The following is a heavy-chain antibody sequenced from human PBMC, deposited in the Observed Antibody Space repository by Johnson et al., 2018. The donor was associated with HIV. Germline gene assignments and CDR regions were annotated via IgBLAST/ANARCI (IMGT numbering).Heavy chain of an antibody. Sequence: QVQLVESGGGLVKPGGSLRLSCAASGFTFSDYYMSWIRQAPGKGLEWVSYISSSGSTIYYADSVKGLFTISRDNAKNTLYLQMNSLRAEDTAVYYCARFPYYYDSSGSPHKAFDIWGQGTMVTVSS. CDR3: ARFPYYYDSSGSPHKAFDI. CDR2: ISSSGSTI. J-gene: IGHJ3*02. CDR1: GFTFSDYY. D-gene: IGHD3-22*01. V-gene: IGHV3-11*04.